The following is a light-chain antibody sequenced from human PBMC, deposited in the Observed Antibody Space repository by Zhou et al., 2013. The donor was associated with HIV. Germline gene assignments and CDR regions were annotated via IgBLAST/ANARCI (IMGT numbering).Light chain of an antibody. CDR1: QGISSW. CDR3: QQANSFPPWT. J-gene: IGKJ1*01. Sequence: DIQMTQSPSSVSASVGDRVTITCRASQGISSWLAWYQQKPGKAPKLLIYAASSLQSGVPSRFSGSGIVGQISLSPSAACQPVRFATYYCQQANSFPPWTFGLRDPRVEIK. CDR2: AAS. V-gene: IGKV1-12*01.